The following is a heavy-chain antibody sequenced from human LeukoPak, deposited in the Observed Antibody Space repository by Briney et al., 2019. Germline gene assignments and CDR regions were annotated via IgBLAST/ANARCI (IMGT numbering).Heavy chain of an antibody. CDR2: ISYDESHK. V-gene: IGHV3-30*18. CDR1: RFTFSGFG. Sequence: PGGSLRHSCAASRFTFSGFGMHWVRQAPGKGLEWVAVISYDESHKYYADSVKGRFTISRDNSQNTVFLQMNSLRAEDTAVYYCAKDRSIAAGGTVPVIDKWRQGSVVTVSS. J-gene: IGHJ4*02. D-gene: IGHD6-13*01. CDR3: AKDRSIAAGGTVPVIDK.